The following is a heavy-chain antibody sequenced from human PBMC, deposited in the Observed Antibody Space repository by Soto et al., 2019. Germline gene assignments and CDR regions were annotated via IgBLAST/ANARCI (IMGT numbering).Heavy chain of an antibody. CDR3: ARALAPYSGYDDAFDI. CDR1: GDSVSSNSAA. Sequence: PSQTLSLTCAISGDSVSSNSAAWNWIRQSPSRGLEWLGRTYYRSKWYNDYAVSVKSRITINPDTSKNQFSLQLNSVTPEDTAVYYCARALAPYSGYDDAFDIWGQGTMVTVSS. CDR2: TYYRSKWYN. V-gene: IGHV6-1*01. D-gene: IGHD5-12*01. J-gene: IGHJ3*02.